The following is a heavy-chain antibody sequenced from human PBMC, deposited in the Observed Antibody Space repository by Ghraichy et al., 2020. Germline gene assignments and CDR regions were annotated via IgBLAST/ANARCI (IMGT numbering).Heavy chain of an antibody. D-gene: IGHD2-2*01. Sequence: GGSLRLSCAASGFTFSSYSMNWVRQAPGKGLEWVSSISSSSYIYYADSVKGRFTISRDNAKNSLYLQMNSLRAADTAVYYCARDLSIVVVPAAPSPSYYYYGMDVWGQGTTVTVSS. CDR1: GFTFSSYS. CDR2: ISSSSYI. J-gene: IGHJ6*02. CDR3: ARDLSIVVVPAAPSPSYYYYGMDV. V-gene: IGHV3-21*01.